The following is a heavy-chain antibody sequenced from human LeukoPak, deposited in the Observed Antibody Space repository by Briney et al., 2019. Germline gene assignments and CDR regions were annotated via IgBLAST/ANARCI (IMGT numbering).Heavy chain of an antibody. CDR2: IYTSGST. CDR3: ARHDRSSSWAPFDY. J-gene: IGHJ4*02. Sequence: SENLSLTCTVSGGSISSYYWSWIRQPPGKGLEWIGYIYTSGSTNYNPSLKSRVTISVDTSKNQFSLKLSSVTAADTAVYYCARHDRSSSWAPFDYWGQGTLVTVSS. CDR1: GGSISSYY. V-gene: IGHV4-4*09. D-gene: IGHD6-13*01.